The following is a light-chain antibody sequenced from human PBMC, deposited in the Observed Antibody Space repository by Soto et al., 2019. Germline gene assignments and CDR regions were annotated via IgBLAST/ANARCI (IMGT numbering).Light chain of an antibody. CDR1: QSVNSK. J-gene: IGKJ2*01. CDR3: QQYSEFYT. V-gene: IGKV3D-15*01. Sequence: EIVMTQSPATLSVSPGERATLSCRASQSVNSKLAWLQQKPGQALRLLIYGASTRAGGIPARFSGSGSGTEFTLTISSLQSEDFAVYYCQQYSEFYTFGQGTKLEIK. CDR2: GAS.